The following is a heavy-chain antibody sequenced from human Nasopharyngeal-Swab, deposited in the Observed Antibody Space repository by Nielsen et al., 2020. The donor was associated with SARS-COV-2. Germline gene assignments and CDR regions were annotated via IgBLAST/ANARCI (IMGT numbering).Heavy chain of an antibody. CDR2: ISGSGGTK. V-gene: IGHV3-48*04. CDR3: ARSSIYYDILTGYYTAYYGMDV. CDR1: GFTFSSYS. Sequence: GGSLKISCAASGFTFSSYSLNWVRQAPGKGLEWVSYISGSGGTKYYADSVKGRFTISRDNAKNSLYLQMNSLRAEDTAVYYCARSSIYYDILTGYYTAYYGMDVWGQGTTVTVSS. D-gene: IGHD3-9*01. J-gene: IGHJ6*02.